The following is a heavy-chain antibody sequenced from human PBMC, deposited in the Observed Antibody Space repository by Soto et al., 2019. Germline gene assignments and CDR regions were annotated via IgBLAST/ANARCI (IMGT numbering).Heavy chain of an antibody. CDR2: IYYSGST. D-gene: IGHD2-15*01. CDR1: GGSISSYY. V-gene: IGHV4-59*01. Sequence: QVQLQESGPGLVKPSETLSLTCSVSGGSISSYYWSWVRQPPGKGLQWIGYIYYSGSTYYNPSLKGRATIAADTSKHQVSLRLTSVPAADTAVYYCACEERGGFRFDYWGQGILVTVSS. J-gene: IGHJ4*02. CDR3: ACEERGGFRFDY.